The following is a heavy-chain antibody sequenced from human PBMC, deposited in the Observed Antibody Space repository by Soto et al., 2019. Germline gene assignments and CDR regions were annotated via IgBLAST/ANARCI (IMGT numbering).Heavy chain of an antibody. D-gene: IGHD1-26*01. V-gene: IGHV4-39*01. Sequence: SETLSLTCTVSGGSISSGDYYWSWIRQPPGKGLEWIGSIYYSGSTYYNPSLKSRVSISVDTSKKQFSLKLSSVTAADTAVYYCARRGFMGATTIDYWGQGTLVTVSS. CDR3: ARRGFMGATTIDY. CDR1: GGSISSGDYY. J-gene: IGHJ4*02. CDR2: IYYSGST.